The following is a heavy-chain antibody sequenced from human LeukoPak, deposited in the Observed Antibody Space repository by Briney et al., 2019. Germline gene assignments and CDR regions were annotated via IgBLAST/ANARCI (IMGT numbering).Heavy chain of an antibody. J-gene: IGHJ2*01. CDR3: ARQGPPGQWYLDL. V-gene: IGHV3-33*01. Sequence: GRSLRLSCTASGFTFSDYGMHWVRQAPGKGLEWVAIIWYDGYNKYYADSVRGRFAISRDNSKNIVYLQMSSLTPEDTAVYYCARQGPPGQWYLDLWGRGGTLVTVSS. CDR1: GFTFSDYG. CDR2: IWYDGYNK.